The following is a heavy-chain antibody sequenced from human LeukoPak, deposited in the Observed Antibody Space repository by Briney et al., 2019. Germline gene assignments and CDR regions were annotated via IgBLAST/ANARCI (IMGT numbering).Heavy chain of an antibody. CDR3: SREGRPLGRVDASCFDP. CDR1: GFVFSDYP. J-gene: IGHJ5*02. D-gene: IGHD1-26*01. V-gene: IGHV3-30*01. Sequence: GGSLRLSCSASGFVFSDYPLHWIRQSPGKGPEWVAVISFDGSHQYYADSVKGRFTVSRDTSKNTLFLQMNRLTIEDTAIYFCSREGRPLGRVDASCFDPWGQGTLVTVS. CDR2: ISFDGSHQ.